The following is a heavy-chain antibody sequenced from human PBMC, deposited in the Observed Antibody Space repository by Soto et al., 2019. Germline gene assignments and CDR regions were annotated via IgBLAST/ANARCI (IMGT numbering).Heavy chain of an antibody. J-gene: IGHJ5*02. V-gene: IGHV4-34*01. CDR1: GGSFSGYY. Sequence: QVQLQQWGAGLLKPSETLSLTCAVYGGSFSGYYWSWIRQPPGKGLEWIGEINHSGSTNYNPSLKSRVTISVDMSKNQFSLMLSSVTAADTAVYYCARGKSYLWFGSRDWFDPWGQGTLVTVSS. CDR2: INHSGST. CDR3: ARGKSYLWFGSRDWFDP. D-gene: IGHD3-10*01.